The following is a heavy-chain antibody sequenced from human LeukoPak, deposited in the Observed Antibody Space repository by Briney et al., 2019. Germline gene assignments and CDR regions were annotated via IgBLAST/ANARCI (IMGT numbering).Heavy chain of an antibody. J-gene: IGHJ4*02. Sequence: GVSLTLSCAASRFTFSSFAMQWLRPAPGKGLEGVAVISYDGSNKYYADSVKGRFTISTDNTKNTMYLQMNSLRAEDTGVYYRARDHHYGDYLDNWGQGTLVTVSS. CDR3: ARDHHYGDYLDN. V-gene: IGHV3-30-3*01. CDR2: ISYDGSNK. D-gene: IGHD4-17*01. CDR1: RFTFSSFA.